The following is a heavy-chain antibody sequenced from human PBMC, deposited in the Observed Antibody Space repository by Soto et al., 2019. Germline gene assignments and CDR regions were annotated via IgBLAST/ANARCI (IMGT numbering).Heavy chain of an antibody. CDR2: VYHTGRT. J-gene: IGHJ4*02. Sequence: SCKVSGYTLTELSMHWIRQPPGKGLEWIGYVYHTGRTSYNPSLKSRVSISMDTSKNQFSLNLDSVTAADTAVYFCARDFAYFDSWGQGTLVTVSS. D-gene: IGHD3-3*01. CDR3: ARDFAYFDS. V-gene: IGHV4-59*01. CDR1: GYTLTELS.